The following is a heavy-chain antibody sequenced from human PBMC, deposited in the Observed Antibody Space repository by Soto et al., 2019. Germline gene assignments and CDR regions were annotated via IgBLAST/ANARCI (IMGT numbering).Heavy chain of an antibody. V-gene: IGHV1-58*01. J-gene: IGHJ6*02. Sequence: GASVKVSCKTSGSTFRSSAVQWVRQARGQRLEWIGWLVVGTGNTNYAQKFQQRVTISSDRSTNTVSMELSSLTSEDTAVYYCATGAYCSGGSCSDYYYYYYGMDLWGQGTTVTVSS. CDR3: ATGAYCSGGSCSDYYYYYYGMDL. CDR2: LVVGTGNT. CDR1: GSTFRSSA. D-gene: IGHD2-15*01.